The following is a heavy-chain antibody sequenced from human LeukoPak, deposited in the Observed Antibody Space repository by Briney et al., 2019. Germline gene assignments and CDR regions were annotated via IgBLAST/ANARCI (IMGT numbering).Heavy chain of an antibody. Sequence: SETLSLTCTVSGGPISSYYWSWIRQPPGKGLEWIGYIYYTGSTNYNPSLKSRVTISVDTSKNQFSLKLSSVTAADTAVYYCARDSLGGDYWGQGTLVTVSS. D-gene: IGHD3-16*01. CDR3: ARDSLGGDY. V-gene: IGHV4-59*01. CDR2: IYYTGST. J-gene: IGHJ4*02. CDR1: GGPISSYY.